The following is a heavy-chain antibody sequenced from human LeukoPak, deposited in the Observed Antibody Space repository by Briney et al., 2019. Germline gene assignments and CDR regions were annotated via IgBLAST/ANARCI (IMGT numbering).Heavy chain of an antibody. J-gene: IGHJ6*02. CDR3: ASGYSSSWPFGYYYGMDV. Sequence: PGRSLRLSCAASGFTFSSYGMHWVRQAPGKGLEWVAVIWYDGSNKYYADSVKGRFTISRDNSKNTLYLQMNSLRAEDTAVYYCASGYSSSWPFGYYYGMDVWGQGTTVTVSS. D-gene: IGHD6-13*01. CDR1: GFTFSSYG. V-gene: IGHV3-33*01. CDR2: IWYDGSNK.